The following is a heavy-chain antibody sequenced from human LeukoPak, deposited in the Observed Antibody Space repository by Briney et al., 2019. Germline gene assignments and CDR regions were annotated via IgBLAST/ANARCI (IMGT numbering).Heavy chain of an antibody. CDR1: GGSISSSSYY. CDR2: IYYSGST. J-gene: IGHJ4*02. D-gene: IGHD5-18*01. Sequence: PSETLSLTCTVSGGSISSSSYYWGWIRQPPGKGLEWIGSIYYSGSTYYNPSLESRVTVSVDTSKSQFSLRLSSVTAADTAVYYCARGGLDTKRGGYFDFWGQGILVTVSS. CDR3: ARGGLDTKRGGYFDF. V-gene: IGHV4-39*07.